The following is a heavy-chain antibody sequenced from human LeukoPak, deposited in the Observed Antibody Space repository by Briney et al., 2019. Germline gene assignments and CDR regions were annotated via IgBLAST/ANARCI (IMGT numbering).Heavy chain of an antibody. Sequence: GGSLRLSCAASGFTFSSYEMNWVRQAPGKGLEWVSYISSSSSTIYYADSVRGRFTISRDNAENSLYLQMNSLRDEDTAVYYCARDPYSGGYGAYYYYYMDVWGKGTTVTVSS. J-gene: IGHJ6*03. V-gene: IGHV3-48*03. CDR3: ARDPYSGGYGAYYYYYMDV. CDR2: ISSSSSTI. D-gene: IGHD6-19*01. CDR1: GFTFSSYE.